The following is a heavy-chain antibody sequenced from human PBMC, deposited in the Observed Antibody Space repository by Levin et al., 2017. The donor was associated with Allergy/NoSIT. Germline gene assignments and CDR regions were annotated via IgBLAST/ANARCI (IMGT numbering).Heavy chain of an antibody. CDR2: IKHDGTER. CDR1: GFSFSSYW. CDR3: ARVPYDYDGGAYGAFDI. Sequence: GESLKISCAASGFSFSSYWMTWVRQAPGKGLEWVANIKHDGTERNHGDSVKGRFVISRDNARNSLFLEMNTLRADDTAVYYCARVPYDYDGGAYGAFDIWGQGTTVTVSS. V-gene: IGHV3-7*01. J-gene: IGHJ3*02. D-gene: IGHD3-22*01.